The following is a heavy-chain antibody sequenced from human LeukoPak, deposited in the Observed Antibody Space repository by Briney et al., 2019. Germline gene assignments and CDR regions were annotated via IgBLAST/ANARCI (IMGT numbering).Heavy chain of an antibody. V-gene: IGHV3-30-3*01. D-gene: IGHD1-26*01. CDR2: ISAEGDIQ. CDR1: GFRFSSYD. J-gene: IGHJ4*02. CDR3: ARDPSGGSYDY. Sequence: GRSQRLSCAATGFRFSSYDMHWVRQAPGKGLEWVAAISAEGDIQIYLDSVMGRFTISRDNARDSLHLQMNSLRAEDTAVYYCARDPSGGSYDYWGQGTLVTVSS.